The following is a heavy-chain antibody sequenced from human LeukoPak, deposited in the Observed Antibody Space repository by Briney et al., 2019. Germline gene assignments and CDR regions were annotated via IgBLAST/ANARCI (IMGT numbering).Heavy chain of an antibody. CDR3: ARVGD. D-gene: IGHD3-10*01. Sequence: GGSLRLSCAASGFTFSSYSMNWVRQAPGKGLEWVSSISGSSRYMYYADSVKGRFTISRDNAKNSLYLQMNSLRAEDTAVYYCARVGDWGQGTLVTVSS. CDR2: ISGSSRYM. CDR1: GFTFSSYS. V-gene: IGHV3-21*01. J-gene: IGHJ4*02.